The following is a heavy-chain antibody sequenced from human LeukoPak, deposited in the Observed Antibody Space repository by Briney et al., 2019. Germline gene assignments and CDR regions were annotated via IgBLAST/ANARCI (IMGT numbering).Heavy chain of an antibody. V-gene: IGHV4-61*02. Sequence: PSQTLSLTCTVSGGSISSGSYYWSWIRQPAGKGLEWIGRIYTSGSTNYNPSLKSRVTISVDTSKNQFSLKLSSVTAADTAVYYCARESASSRIAARLGYWGQGTLVTVSS. J-gene: IGHJ4*02. CDR2: IYTSGST. CDR3: ARESASSRIAARLGY. CDR1: GGSISSGSYY. D-gene: IGHD6-6*01.